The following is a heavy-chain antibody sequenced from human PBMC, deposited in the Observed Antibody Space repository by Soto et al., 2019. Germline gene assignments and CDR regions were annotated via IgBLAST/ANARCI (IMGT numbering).Heavy chain of an antibody. D-gene: IGHD2-21*02. CDR1: GFPFAPST. Sequence: EVQLLQSGGGLVQPGGSLTLSCGVSGFPFAPSTMSWVRQAPGKGREWVSTIRVSVGSTYSADSVQGRFTVSSDISDNTLFLRMTSLTADDTAVYFCAKRDVPHSTSNAYFYDHWGRGVLVTVSS. J-gene: IGHJ4*02. V-gene: IGHV3-23*01. CDR3: AKRDVPHSTSNAYFYDH. CDR2: IRVSVGST.